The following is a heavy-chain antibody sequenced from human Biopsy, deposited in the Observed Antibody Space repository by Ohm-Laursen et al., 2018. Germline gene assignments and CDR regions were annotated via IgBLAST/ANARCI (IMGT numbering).Heavy chain of an antibody. V-gene: IGHV1-24*01. CDR3: AADINVWNVNY. CDR1: GYTLTAVS. Sequence: GASVKVSCKLSGYTLTAVSTHWVRQAPGRGLEWMGGFALENGKTIYAQKFQGRITMTEDTSTDTAYMELSSLRSEDTAVCYCAADINVWNVNYWGQGTQVTVSS. J-gene: IGHJ4*02. D-gene: IGHD1-1*01. CDR2: FALENGKT.